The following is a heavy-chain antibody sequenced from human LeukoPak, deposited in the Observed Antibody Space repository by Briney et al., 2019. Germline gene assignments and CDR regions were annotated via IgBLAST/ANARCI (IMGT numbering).Heavy chain of an antibody. D-gene: IGHD3-3*01. CDR1: GFTFSSYW. Sequence: PGRSLRLSCAASGFTFSSYWMNWVRQAPGKGLEWVANIKQDGSDKYYVDSVKGRFTISRDNAQNSLYLQMNSLRAEDTAVYYCARRVEEWQLDYWGQGTLVTVSS. CDR3: ARRVEEWQLDY. J-gene: IGHJ4*02. V-gene: IGHV3-7*01. CDR2: IKQDGSDK.